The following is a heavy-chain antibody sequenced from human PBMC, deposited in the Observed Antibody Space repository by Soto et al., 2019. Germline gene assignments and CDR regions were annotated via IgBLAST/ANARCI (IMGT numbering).Heavy chain of an antibody. J-gene: IGHJ4*02. CDR1: GYTFTSYY. V-gene: IGHV1-46*01. D-gene: IGHD2-21*02. Sequence: QVQLVQSGAEVTKPGASVKLSCKASGYTFTSYYIHWVRQAPGQGLEWVAMINPGGGRTKNAQMFQGRVTLTRDTSACTVDMELSSLTSDDTAVYYCARGPSCGGDCYLFDYWGQGSLVTVSS. CDR2: INPGGGRT. CDR3: ARGPSCGGDCYLFDY.